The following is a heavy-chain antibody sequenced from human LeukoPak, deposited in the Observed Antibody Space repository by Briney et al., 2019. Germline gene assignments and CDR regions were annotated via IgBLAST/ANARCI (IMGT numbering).Heavy chain of an antibody. J-gene: IGHJ4*02. D-gene: IGHD1-26*01. V-gene: IGHV3-9*01. CDR3: AKETKVGENLYYFDY. CDR2: LSWHSGSI. Sequence: GGSLRLSCVASGFKFNDYAMHWVRQAPGKGLEWVSGLSWHSGSIVYADSVKGRFIISRDNAKNSLYLEMNSLRPEDSALYYCAKETKVGENLYYFDYWGRGTLVTVSS. CDR1: GFKFNDYA.